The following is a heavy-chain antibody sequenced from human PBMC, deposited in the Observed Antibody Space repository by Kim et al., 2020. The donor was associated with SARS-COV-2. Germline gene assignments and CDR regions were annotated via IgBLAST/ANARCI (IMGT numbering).Heavy chain of an antibody. Sequence: GGSLRLSCAASGFNFSHYAMSWVRQAPGKGLEWVSVMYGASTNKYYAQSVKGRFTISRDNSKNTVSLQMTSLRAEDTAIYYCAKLGVGEKGDAAFDYWGPGTMVTVSS. V-gene: IGHV3-23*03. CDR2: MYGASTNK. D-gene: IGHD2-21*02. CDR1: GFNFSHYA. CDR3: AKLGVGEKGDAAFDY. J-gene: IGHJ4*02.